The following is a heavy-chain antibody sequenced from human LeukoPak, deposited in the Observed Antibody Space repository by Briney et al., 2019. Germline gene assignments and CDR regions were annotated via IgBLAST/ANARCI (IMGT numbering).Heavy chain of an antibody. CDR3: ASYSSSWYASFDY. D-gene: IGHD6-13*01. V-gene: IGHV4-39*07. J-gene: IGHJ4*02. CDR2: IYYSGST. Sequence: SETLSLTCTVSGGSISSSSYYWGWIRQPPGKGLEWIGSIYYSGSTYYNPSLKSRVTISVDTSKNQFSLKLSSVTAADTAVYYCASYSSSWYASFDYWGQGTLVTVSS. CDR1: GGSISSSSYY.